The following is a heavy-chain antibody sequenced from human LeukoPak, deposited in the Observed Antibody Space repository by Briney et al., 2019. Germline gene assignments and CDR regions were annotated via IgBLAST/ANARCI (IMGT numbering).Heavy chain of an antibody. CDR1: GDSISSKSAA. J-gene: IGHJ6*02. CDR3: SRQEGGGMDV. D-gene: IGHD3-16*01. CDR2: TYYRSKWHN. V-gene: IGHV6-1*01. Sequence: SQTLSLTCAISGDSISSKSAAWNWTRQSPSRGLEWLGRTYYRSKWHNDYAVSVKSRITVKPDASMNQFSLQLYSVTPDDTAVYYCSRQEGGGMDVWGQGTTVTVSS.